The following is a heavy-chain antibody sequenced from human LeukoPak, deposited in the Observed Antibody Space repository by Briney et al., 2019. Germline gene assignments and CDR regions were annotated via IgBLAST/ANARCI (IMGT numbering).Heavy chain of an antibody. V-gene: IGHV4-34*01. CDR3: ARSPQWDY. D-gene: IGHD6-19*01. J-gene: IGHJ4*02. CDR2: INHSGST. CDR1: GGSFSGYY. Sequence: PSETLSLTCAVYGGSFSGYYWSWIRQPPGKGLEWIGEINHSGSTNYNPSLKSRVTISVDTSKNQFSLKLSSVTAADTAVYYCARSPQWDYWGQGTLVTVSS.